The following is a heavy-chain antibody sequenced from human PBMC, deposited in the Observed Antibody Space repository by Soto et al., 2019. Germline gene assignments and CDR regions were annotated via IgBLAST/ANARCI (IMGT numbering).Heavy chain of an antibody. CDR3: AKRREWGYYIFDY. V-gene: IGHV3-23*01. Sequence: PGGSLRLSCAASGFTFSSFAMSWVRQAPGKGLEWVSSISGSGESTYYADSVKGRLSISRDNSKNTLYLQMNSLRAEDTAVYYCAKRREWGYYIFDYWGQGTPVTVSS. D-gene: IGHD3-3*01. J-gene: IGHJ4*02. CDR2: ISGSGEST. CDR1: GFTFSSFA.